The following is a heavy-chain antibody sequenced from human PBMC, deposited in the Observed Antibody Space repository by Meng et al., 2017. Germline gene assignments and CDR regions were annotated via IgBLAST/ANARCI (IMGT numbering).Heavy chain of an antibody. Sequence: GARVENSGARATPHAEHPGYICPDYCIRWRHRAPEQVVWLMGLNNRKSGDNHYAQKFRARITMTGDTSISTAYMGLGGLGSDATAMYYCARDDDISAAGKLFGDYWGQGTLVTVSS. CDR3: ARDDDISAAGKLFGDY. CDR2: NNRKSGDN. CDR1: GYICPDYC. J-gene: IGHJ4*02. V-gene: IGHV1-2*06. D-gene: IGHD6-25*01.